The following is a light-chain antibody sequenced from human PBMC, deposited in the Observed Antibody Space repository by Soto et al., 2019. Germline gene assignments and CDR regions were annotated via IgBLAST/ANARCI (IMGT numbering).Light chain of an antibody. V-gene: IGKV1-5*01. Sequence: DIEMTQSPSSLSASVGERVIITCRASQTVVNWLAWYQQKTGKHPKLIISDATNLESGVPPRFSGVGSGTEFTLTISSLQPEDSATYFCQQYNLDPYTFGPGTKVEIK. CDR1: QTVVNW. CDR2: DAT. J-gene: IGKJ2*01. CDR3: QQYNLDPYT.